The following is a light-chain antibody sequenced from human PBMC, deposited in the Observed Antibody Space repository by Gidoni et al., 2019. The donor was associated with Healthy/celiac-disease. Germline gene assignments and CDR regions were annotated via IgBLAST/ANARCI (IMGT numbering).Light chain of an antibody. V-gene: IGLV3-21*02. J-gene: IGLJ2*01. CDR2: DDS. CDR1: HGESKR. Sequence: YVRTQTPAEAVAPGQTARITCGGNHGESKRVHWYQQKPGQPPVLVVYDDSDRPSGIPERFSGSNSGTSATLTISRVEAGDEADYYCQVWDSSSAHVVFGGGTKLTVL. CDR3: QVWDSSSAHVV.